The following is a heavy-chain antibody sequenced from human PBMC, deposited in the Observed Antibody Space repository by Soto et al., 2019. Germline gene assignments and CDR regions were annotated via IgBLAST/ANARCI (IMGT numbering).Heavy chain of an antibody. D-gene: IGHD7-27*01. V-gene: IGHV1-3*01. J-gene: IGHJ3*02. CDR1: GYTFTSYA. Sequence: ASVKVSCKASGYTFTSYAMHWVRQAPGQRLEWMGWINAGNGNTKYSQKFQGRVTITRDTSASTAYMELSSLRSEDTAVYYCARGLTGERAFDIWGQGTMVTVSS. CDR3: ARGLTGERAFDI. CDR2: INAGNGNT.